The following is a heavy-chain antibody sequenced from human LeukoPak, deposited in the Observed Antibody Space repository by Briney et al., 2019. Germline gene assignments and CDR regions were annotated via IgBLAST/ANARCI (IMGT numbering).Heavy chain of an antibody. CDR3: AREPYCGSTSCYTHHDAFDI. V-gene: IGHV1-69*05. CDR1: GGTFSSYA. J-gene: IGHJ3*02. D-gene: IGHD2-2*02. Sequence: GSSVKVSCKASGGTFSSYAISWVRQAPGQGLEWMGGIIPIFGTANYAQKFQGRVTITTDESTSTAYMELSSLRSEDTAVYYCAREPYCGSTSCYTHHDAFDIWGQGTMVTVSS. CDR2: IIPIFGTA.